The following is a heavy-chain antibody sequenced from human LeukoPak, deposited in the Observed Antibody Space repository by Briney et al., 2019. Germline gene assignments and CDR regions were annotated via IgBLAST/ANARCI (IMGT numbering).Heavy chain of an antibody. D-gene: IGHD5-12*01. V-gene: IGHV1-18*01. Sequence: GASVKVSCKASGYXFTTYGISWVRQAPGQGLEWLGRISAYNGNTNYAQKLQGRVTMTTDTSTSTAYMELRSLRSDDTAVYYCARDRERVVATMGYYWGQGTLVTVSS. CDR3: ARDRERVVATMGYY. J-gene: IGHJ4*02. CDR2: ISAYNGNT. CDR1: GYXFTTYG.